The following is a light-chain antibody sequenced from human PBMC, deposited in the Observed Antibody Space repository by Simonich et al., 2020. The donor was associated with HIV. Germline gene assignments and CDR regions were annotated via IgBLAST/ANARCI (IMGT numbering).Light chain of an antibody. J-gene: IGKJ4*01. CDR3: QQYYSTPVT. Sequence: DIVMTQSPDSLAVSLGERATINCKSSQSVLYSSNNKNYLPWDQQKPGQPPKLLIYWASTRESGVPDRFSGSGSGTDFTLTISSLQAEDVAVYYCQQYYSTPVTFGGGTKVEIK. V-gene: IGKV4-1*01. CDR2: WAS. CDR1: QSVLYSSNNKNY.